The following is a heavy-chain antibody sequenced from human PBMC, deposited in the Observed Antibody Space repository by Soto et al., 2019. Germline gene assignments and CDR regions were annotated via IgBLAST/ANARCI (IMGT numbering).Heavy chain of an antibody. D-gene: IGHD3-9*01. J-gene: IGHJ4*02. CDR2: INSDGSST. V-gene: IGHV3-74*01. CDR1: GFTFSSYW. Sequence: EVQLVESGGGLVQPGGSLRLSFAASGFTFSSYWMHWVRQAPGKGLVWVSRINSDGSSTSYADSVKGRFTISRDNAKNTLNLQMNSLRAEDTAVYYCARDRFFDWIDDNDYWGQGTLVTVSS. CDR3: ARDRFFDWIDDNDY.